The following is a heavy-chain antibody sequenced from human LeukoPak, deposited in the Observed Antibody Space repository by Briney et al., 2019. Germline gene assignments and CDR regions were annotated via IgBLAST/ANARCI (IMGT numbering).Heavy chain of an antibody. CDR3: TKARDDYGVDTIDS. D-gene: IGHD3-3*01. J-gene: IGHJ4*02. V-gene: IGHV3-23*01. CDR1: GFTFSSYS. CDR2: IRSSGATT. Sequence: PGGSLRLSCAASGFTFSSYSMNWVRQAPGKGLEWVSAIRSSGATTYYADSVKGRFTISRDNSKNTVYLQMNSLRAEDTAIYYCTKARDDYGVDTIDSWGQGTLVTVSS.